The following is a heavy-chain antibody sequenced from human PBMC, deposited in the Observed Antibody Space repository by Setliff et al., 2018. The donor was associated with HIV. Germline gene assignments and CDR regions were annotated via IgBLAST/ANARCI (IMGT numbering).Heavy chain of an antibody. D-gene: IGHD6-6*01. V-gene: IGHV4-61*01. Sequence: SETLSLTCSVSGGSVSSVNYYWSWIRQPPGKGLEWIGYIHYTGSTTYNPSLKSRVTISVDTSKNQFSLELSSVTAADTAVYYCAREAWTSYRSSSGYYYYYMDVWGKGTTVTVSS. J-gene: IGHJ6*03. CDR2: IHYTGST. CDR1: GGSVSSVNYY. CDR3: AREAWTSYRSSSGYYYYYMDV.